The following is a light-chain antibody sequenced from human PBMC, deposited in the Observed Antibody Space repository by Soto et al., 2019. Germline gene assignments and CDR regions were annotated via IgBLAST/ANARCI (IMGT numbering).Light chain of an antibody. CDR3: QQYNNWPSWT. V-gene: IGKV3-15*01. Sequence: EKVMTQSPATLSMSPGERATLSCRASQSVSSYLAWYQQKPGQAPRLLIYGASTRATGIPARFSGSGSGTEFTLTISSLQFEDFEVYYCQQYNNWPSWTFGQGPRWKSN. J-gene: IGKJ1*01. CDR1: QSVSSY. CDR2: GAS.